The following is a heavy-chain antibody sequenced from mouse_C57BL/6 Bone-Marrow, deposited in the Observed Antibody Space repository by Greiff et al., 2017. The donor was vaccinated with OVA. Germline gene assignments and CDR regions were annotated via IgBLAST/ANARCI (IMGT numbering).Heavy chain of an antibody. CDR3: ASRTLYSRARRGYYYAMDY. D-gene: IGHD2-1*01. V-gene: IGHV1-59*01. J-gene: IGHJ4*01. CDR1: GYTFTSYW. Sequence: QVQLQQPGAELVRPGTSVKLSCKASGYTFTSYWMHWVKQRPGQGLEWIGVIDPSDSYTNYNQKFKGKATFTVDTSYSTAYMPLSSLTSEDSAVYYCASRTLYSRARRGYYYAMDYWGQGTSVTVSS. CDR2: IDPSDSYT.